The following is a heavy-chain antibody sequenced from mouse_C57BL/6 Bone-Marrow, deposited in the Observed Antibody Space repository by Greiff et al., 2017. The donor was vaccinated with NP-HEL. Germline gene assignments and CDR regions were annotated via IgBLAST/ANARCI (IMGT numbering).Heavy chain of an antibody. Sequence: EVKLMESGPGLVKPSQSLSLTCSVTGYSITSGYYWNWIRQFPGNKLEWMGYISYDGSNNYNPSLKNRISITRDTSKNQCFLKLNSVTTEDTATYYCARVITTVVGYFDYWGQGTTLTVSS. CDR1: GYSITSGYY. J-gene: IGHJ2*01. CDR2: ISYDGSN. V-gene: IGHV3-6*01. CDR3: ARVITTVVGYFDY. D-gene: IGHD1-1*01.